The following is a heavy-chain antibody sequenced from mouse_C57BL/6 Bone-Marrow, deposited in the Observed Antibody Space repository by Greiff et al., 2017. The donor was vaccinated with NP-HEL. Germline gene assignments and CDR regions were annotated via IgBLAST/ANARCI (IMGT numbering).Heavy chain of an antibody. CDR2: IYIGTGYT. J-gene: IGHJ3*01. Sequence: VQLKESGAELVRPGSSVKMSCKTSGYTFTSYGINWVKQRPGQGLEWIGYIYIGTGYTEYNEKFKGKATLTSDTSSSTAYMQLSSLTSEDSAIYFCARGGDYPFAYWGQGTLVTVSA. V-gene: IGHV1-58*01. CDR1: GYTFTSYG. D-gene: IGHD2-13*01. CDR3: ARGGDYPFAY.